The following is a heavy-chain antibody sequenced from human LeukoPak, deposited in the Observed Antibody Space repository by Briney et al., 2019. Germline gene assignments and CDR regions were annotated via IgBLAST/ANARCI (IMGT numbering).Heavy chain of an antibody. CDR3: AKSVGIIRRGAFDI. CDR1: GFTFSSYA. Sequence: PGGSLRLSCAASGFTFSSYAMSWVRQAPGKGLEWVSGISGSAATTYYADSAKGGFTISRDNSKNRLYLQMNSLRVEDTAVYYCAKSVGIIRRGAFDIWGQGTMVTVSS. V-gene: IGHV3-23*01. CDR2: ISGSAATT. D-gene: IGHD3-10*01. J-gene: IGHJ3*02.